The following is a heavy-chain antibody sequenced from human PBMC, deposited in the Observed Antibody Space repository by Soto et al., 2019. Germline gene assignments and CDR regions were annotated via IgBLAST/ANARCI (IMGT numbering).Heavy chain of an antibody. J-gene: IGHJ4*02. D-gene: IGHD3-22*01. Sequence: GSGPTLVNPTQTLTLTCTFSGFSLSTSGVGVGWIRQPPGKALEWLALIYWDDDKRYSPSLKSRLTITKDTSKNQVVLTMTNMDPVDTATYYCAHKMSYYYDSSGYQYYFDYWGQGTLVTVSS. V-gene: IGHV2-5*02. CDR1: GFSLSTSGVG. CDR3: AHKMSYYYDSSGYQYYFDY. CDR2: IYWDDDK.